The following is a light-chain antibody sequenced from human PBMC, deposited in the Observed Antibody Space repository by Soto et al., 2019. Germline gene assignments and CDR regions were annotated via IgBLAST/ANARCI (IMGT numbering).Light chain of an antibody. J-gene: IGKJ5*01. CDR3: QQRSHGPNT. CDR1: QTCTHY. V-gene: IGKV3-11*01. Sequence: ESVFTQSPATLSLSPGEIANLSCRASQTCTHYLAWYQQKPCQAPRLLIYDASNRATCIPARFRGSGSGTDFTLTISSLAPEDFAVDYCQQRSHGPNTFGHGTRLEIK. CDR2: DAS.